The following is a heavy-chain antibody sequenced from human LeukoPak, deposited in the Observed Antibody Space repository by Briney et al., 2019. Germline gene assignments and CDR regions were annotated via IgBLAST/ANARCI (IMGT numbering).Heavy chain of an antibody. J-gene: IGHJ4*02. Sequence: SATLSLTCTVAGGSISTYYWTWIRQPPGKGLEWIGYIYYSGSTKYNPSLESRVTISLDMSKNQFSLRLSTVTAADTAVYYCARRLAVTGRYYFDNWGQGTLVTVSS. CDR2: IYYSGST. D-gene: IGHD6-19*01. V-gene: IGHV4-59*08. CDR1: GGSISTYY. CDR3: ARRLAVTGRYYFDN.